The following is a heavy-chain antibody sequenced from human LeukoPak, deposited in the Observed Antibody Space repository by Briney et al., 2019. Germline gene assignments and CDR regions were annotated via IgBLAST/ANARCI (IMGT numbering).Heavy chain of an antibody. CDR3: ARDTASRLVGALFDY. V-gene: IGHV3-30-3*01. D-gene: IGHD1-26*01. CDR1: GFTFSSYA. Sequence: PGGSLRLSCAASGFTFSSYAMHWVRQAPGKGLEWVAVISYDGSNKYYADSEKGRFTISRDNSKNTLYLQMNSLRAEDTAVYYCARDTASRLVGALFDYWGQGTLVTVSS. CDR2: ISYDGSNK. J-gene: IGHJ4*02.